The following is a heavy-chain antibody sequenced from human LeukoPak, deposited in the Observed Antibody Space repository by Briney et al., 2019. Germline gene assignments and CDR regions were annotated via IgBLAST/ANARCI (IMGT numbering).Heavy chain of an antibody. CDR1: GFTFSSYE. Sequence: GGSLRLSCAASGFTFSSYEMNWVRQAPGKGLEWVSYISSSGSTIYYADSVKGRFTISRDNAKNSLYLQMNSLRAEDTAVYYCARRSSSGYYFTLNDDAFDIWGQGTMVTVSS. V-gene: IGHV3-48*03. CDR3: ARRSSSGYYFTLNDDAFDI. J-gene: IGHJ3*02. D-gene: IGHD3-22*01. CDR2: ISSSGSTI.